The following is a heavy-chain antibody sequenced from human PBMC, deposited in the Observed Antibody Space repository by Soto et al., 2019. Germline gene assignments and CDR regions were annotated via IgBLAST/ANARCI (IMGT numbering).Heavy chain of an antibody. Sequence: QVQLVQSGAEVKKPGASVKVSCKASGYTFTSYYMHWMRQAPGQGLERMGIINPSGGSTSYAQKFQGGVTRTRDTSTSSVYMELSSLRSEDTAVYYCARDVVVVAATHYGMDVWGQGTTVTVSS. J-gene: IGHJ6*02. CDR2: INPSGGST. CDR3: ARDVVVVAATHYGMDV. CDR1: GYTFTSYY. D-gene: IGHD2-15*01. V-gene: IGHV1-46*01.